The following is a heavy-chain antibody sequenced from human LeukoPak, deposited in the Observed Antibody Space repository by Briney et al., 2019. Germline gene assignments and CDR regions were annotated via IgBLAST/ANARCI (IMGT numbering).Heavy chain of an antibody. Sequence: SETLSLTCVVYGGAFSGYYWSWIRQPPGKGLEWIGEINHSGSTNYNPSLKSRVTISVDTSKNQFSLKLSSVTAADTAVYYCARASFGVVIGRYYFDYWGQGTLVTVSS. CDR2: INHSGST. V-gene: IGHV4-34*01. CDR3: ARASFGVVIGRYYFDY. J-gene: IGHJ4*02. D-gene: IGHD3-3*01. CDR1: GGAFSGYY.